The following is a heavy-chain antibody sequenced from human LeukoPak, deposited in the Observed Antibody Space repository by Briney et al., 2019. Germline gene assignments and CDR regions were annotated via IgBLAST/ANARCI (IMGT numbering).Heavy chain of an antibody. CDR3: ARDDYYDSSGYYFGAFDI. CDR2: IYTSGST. V-gene: IGHV4-4*07. CDR1: GGSLSSYY. D-gene: IGHD3-22*01. J-gene: IGHJ3*02. Sequence: SETLSLTCTVSGGSLSSYYWSWIRQPPGKGLEWIGRIYTSGSTNYNPSLKSRVTMSVDTSKNQFSLKLSSVTAADTAVYYCARDDYYDSSGYYFGAFDIWGQGTMVTVSS.